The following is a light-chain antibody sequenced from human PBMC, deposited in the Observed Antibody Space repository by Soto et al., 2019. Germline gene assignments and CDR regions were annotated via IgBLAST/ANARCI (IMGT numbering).Light chain of an antibody. CDR3: QQYNAYSLYT. CDR1: ESISDW. CDR2: KAS. J-gene: IGKJ2*01. V-gene: IGKV1-5*03. Sequence: DIQMTQSPSTLSASVRDRVTVTCRASESISDWLAWYQQKPGKAPKLLIYKASNLESGVPSRFSGSGSGTEFTLTFSSLQPDDFATYYCQQYNAYSLYTFGQGTKLEIK.